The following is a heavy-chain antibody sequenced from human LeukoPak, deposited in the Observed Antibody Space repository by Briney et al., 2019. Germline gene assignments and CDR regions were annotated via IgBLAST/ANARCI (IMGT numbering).Heavy chain of an antibody. Sequence: PGGSLRLSCAASGFTFSDYYMSWIRQAPGKGLEWVSYISSPGTSIFYADSVKGRFTVSRDNTKNSLFLQMNSLRVEDTAVYYCARVSPYYYGAGPYYVIYWGQGTLVTVPS. V-gene: IGHV3-11*01. CDR1: GFTFSDYY. CDR3: ARVSPYYYGAGPYYVIY. CDR2: ISSPGTSI. D-gene: IGHD3-10*01. J-gene: IGHJ4*02.